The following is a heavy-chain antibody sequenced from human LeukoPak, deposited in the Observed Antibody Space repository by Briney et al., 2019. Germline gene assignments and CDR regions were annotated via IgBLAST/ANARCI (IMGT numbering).Heavy chain of an antibody. CDR3: ARVDYGGNVSEYFQH. Sequence: ASVKVSCKASGYTFTGYYMHWVRQAPGQELEWMGWINPNSGGTNYAQKFQGRVTMTRDTSISTAYMELSRLRSDDTAVYYCARVDYGGNVSEYFQHWGQGTLVTVSS. V-gene: IGHV1-2*02. D-gene: IGHD4-23*01. CDR1: GYTFTGYY. J-gene: IGHJ1*01. CDR2: INPNSGGT.